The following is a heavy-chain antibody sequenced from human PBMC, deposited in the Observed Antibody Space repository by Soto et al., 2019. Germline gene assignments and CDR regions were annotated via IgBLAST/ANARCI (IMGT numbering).Heavy chain of an antibody. CDR1: GGSISSSSYY. V-gene: IGHV4-39*01. D-gene: IGHD3-9*01. Sequence: QLQLQESGPGLVKPSETLSLTCTVSGGSISSSSYYWGWIRQPPGKGLEWIGSIYYSGSTYYNPFLKSPVTISEDTGKIQFSLQLNPGPAPDTAVYYWALNSDLLTGYYTMDYYGMDVWGQGTTVTVSS. CDR2: IYYSGST. J-gene: IGHJ6*02. CDR3: ALNSDLLTGYYTMDYYGMDV.